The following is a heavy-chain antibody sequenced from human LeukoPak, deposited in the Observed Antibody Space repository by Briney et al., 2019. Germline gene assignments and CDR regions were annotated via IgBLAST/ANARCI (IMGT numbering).Heavy chain of an antibody. D-gene: IGHD3-22*01. CDR3: ARQRFDSTASPCDN. Sequence: GGSLRLSCAASGFTFSTYSMNWVRQAPGQGLEWVSYINSNSGTIYYADSVKGRFAISRDNGKNSLYLQMNNLRDEDTAVYYCARQRFDSTASPCDNWGQGTLVTVCS. CDR1: GFTFSTYS. V-gene: IGHV3-48*02. CDR2: INSNSGTI. J-gene: IGHJ4*02.